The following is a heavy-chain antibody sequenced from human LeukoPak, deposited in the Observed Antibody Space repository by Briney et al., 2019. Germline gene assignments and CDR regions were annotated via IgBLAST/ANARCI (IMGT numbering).Heavy chain of an antibody. D-gene: IGHD2-15*01. J-gene: IGHJ3*02. Sequence: GGSLRLSCAASGFTFSSHSMNWVRQAPGKGLEWVSYISSSGSTIYYADSVKGRFTISRDNAKNSLYPQMNSLRAEDTAVYYCARPLGYCSGGSCLTDAFDIWGQGTMVTVSS. CDR1: GFTFSSHS. CDR3: ARPLGYCSGGSCLTDAFDI. CDR2: ISSSGSTI. V-gene: IGHV3-48*04.